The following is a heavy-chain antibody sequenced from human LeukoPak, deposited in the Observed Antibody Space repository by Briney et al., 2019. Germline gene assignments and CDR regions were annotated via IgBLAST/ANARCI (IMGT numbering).Heavy chain of an antibody. V-gene: IGHV3-11*04. J-gene: IGHJ6*02. CDR1: GFTFSDYY. CDR2: ISSSGSTI. Sequence: PGGSLRLSCAASGFTFSDYYMSWIRQAPGKGLEWVSYISSSGSTIYYADSVKGRFTISRDNAKNSLYLQMNSLRAEDTAVYYCARDTAGVGGSSSGYYYGMDVWGQGTTVTVSS. D-gene: IGHD6-6*01. CDR3: ARDTAGVGGSSSGYYYGMDV.